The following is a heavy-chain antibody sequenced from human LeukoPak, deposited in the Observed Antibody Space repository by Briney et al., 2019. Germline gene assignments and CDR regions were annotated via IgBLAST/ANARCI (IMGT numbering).Heavy chain of an antibody. CDR3: ARSPKYYDISTGYYKSRDYFDY. Sequence: GGSLRLSCAASGFTFSSYWMSWVRQAPGKGLEWVANIQQDGSEKYYVDSVKGRFTISRDNAKNSLYLQMNSLRAEDTAVYYCARSPKYYDISTGYYKSRDYFDYWGQGTLVTVSS. J-gene: IGHJ4*02. CDR1: GFTFSSYW. V-gene: IGHV3-7*03. D-gene: IGHD3-9*01. CDR2: IQQDGSEK.